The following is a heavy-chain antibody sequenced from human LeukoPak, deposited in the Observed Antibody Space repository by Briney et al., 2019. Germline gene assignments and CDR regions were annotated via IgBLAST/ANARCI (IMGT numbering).Heavy chain of an antibody. D-gene: IGHD2-2*01. V-gene: IGHV1-46*01. J-gene: IGHJ4*02. Sequence: ASVKVSCKASGYTFTRYYMHWVRQAPGQGLEWMGIINPSGGSTNYAQKFQGRVTMTRDMSTSTVYMELSSLRSEDTAVYYCARDEGCSSTSCLFDYWGQGTLVTVSS. CDR1: GYTFTRYY. CDR2: INPSGGST. CDR3: ARDEGCSSTSCLFDY.